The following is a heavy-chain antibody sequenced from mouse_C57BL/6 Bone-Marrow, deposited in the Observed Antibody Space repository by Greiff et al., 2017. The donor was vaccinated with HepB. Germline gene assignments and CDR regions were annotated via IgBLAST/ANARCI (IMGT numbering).Heavy chain of an antibody. J-gene: IGHJ1*03. CDR1: GYAFSSSW. CDR3: ARKITGSLYWYFDV. Sequence: VQGVESGPELVKPGASVKISCKASGYAFSSSWMNWVTQRPGKGLEWIGRIYPGDGDTNYNGKFKGKATLTVDKSSSTAYMQLSSLTSEDSAVYDCARKITGSLYWYFDVWGTGTTVTVSS. D-gene: IGHD4-1*01. V-gene: IGHV1-82*01. CDR2: IYPGDGDT.